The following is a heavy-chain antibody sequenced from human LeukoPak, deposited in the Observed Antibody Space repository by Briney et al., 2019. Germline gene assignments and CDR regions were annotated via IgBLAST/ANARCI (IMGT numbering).Heavy chain of an antibody. D-gene: IGHD2-21*02. J-gene: IGHJ3*02. V-gene: IGHV3-21*01. CDR3: ARGGGWAYCGGDCYDDAFDI. Sequence: GGSLRLSCAASGFTFSSYSMNWVRQAPGKGLEWVSSIRSSSSYIYYADSVKGRFTISRDNAKNSLYLQMNSLRAEDTAVYYCARGGGWAYCGGDCYDDAFDIWGQGTMVTVSS. CDR2: IRSSSSYI. CDR1: GFTFSSYS.